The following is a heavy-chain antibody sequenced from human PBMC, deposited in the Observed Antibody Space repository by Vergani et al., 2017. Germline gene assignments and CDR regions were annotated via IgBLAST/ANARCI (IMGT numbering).Heavy chain of an antibody. CDR3: ATLAVYPAAATY. V-gene: IGHV3-21*01. CDR2: ISSSSSYI. J-gene: IGHJ4*02. CDR1: GFTFSSYS. D-gene: IGHD6-13*01. Sequence: EVQLVESGGGLVKPGGSLRLSCAASGFTFSSYSMNWVRQAPGKGLEWVSSISSSSSYIYYADSVKGRFTISRDNAKNSLYLQMNSLRAEDTAVYYCATLAVYPAAATYWGQGTLVTVSS.